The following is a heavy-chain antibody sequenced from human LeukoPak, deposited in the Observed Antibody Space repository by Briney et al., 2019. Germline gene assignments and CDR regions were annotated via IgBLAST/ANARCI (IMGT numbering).Heavy chain of an antibody. Sequence: ASVKLSCKVSGYTLTELSMHWVRQAPGKGLEWMGGFDPEDGETIYAQKFQGRVTMTEDTSTDTAYMELSSLRSEDTAVYYCATVEVNGPDNRYYYYYYMDVWGKGTTATVSS. CDR3: ATVEVNGPDNRYYYYYYMDV. D-gene: IGHD2-21*01. CDR1: GYTLTELS. J-gene: IGHJ6*03. CDR2: FDPEDGET. V-gene: IGHV1-24*01.